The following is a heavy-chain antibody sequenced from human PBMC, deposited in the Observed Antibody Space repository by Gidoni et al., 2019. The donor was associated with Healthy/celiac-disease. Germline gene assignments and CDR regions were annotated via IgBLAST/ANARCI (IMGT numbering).Heavy chain of an antibody. J-gene: IGHJ5*02. CDR3: ARGLGYSGYYPAGWFDP. D-gene: IGHD5-12*01. Sequence: QVQLQQWGAGLLKPSETLSLPCAAYGGSFSGYYWRWIRQPPGKGLEWIGETNHSGRTNYNPSLKSRVTISVDTSKNQFSLKLSSVTAADTAVYYCARGLGYSGYYPAGWFDPWGQGTLVTVSS. CDR1: GGSFSGYY. V-gene: IGHV4-34*01. CDR2: TNHSGRT.